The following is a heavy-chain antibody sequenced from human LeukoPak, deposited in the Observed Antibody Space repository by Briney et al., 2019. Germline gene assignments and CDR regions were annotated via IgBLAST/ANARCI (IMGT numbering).Heavy chain of an antibody. D-gene: IGHD2/OR15-2a*01. V-gene: IGHV3-74*01. J-gene: IGHJ4*02. CDR3: ASLIASRADDY. Sequence: PGGSLRLSCVASGFTFSSYWMHWVRQAPGKGLVWVSRINPDGSSTSYADSVKGRFTSSRDNAKNTLYLQMNSPRAEDTAVYYCASLIASRADDYWSQGTLVTVSS. CDR2: INPDGSST. CDR1: GFTFSSYW.